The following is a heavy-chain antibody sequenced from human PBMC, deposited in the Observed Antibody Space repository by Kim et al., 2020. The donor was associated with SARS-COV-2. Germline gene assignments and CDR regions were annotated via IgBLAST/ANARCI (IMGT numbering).Heavy chain of an antibody. V-gene: IGHV3-30-3*01. Sequence: GGSLRLSCAASGFTFGTYPMYWVRQAPGKGLEWVALISYDGRNKYYADSVQGRFTISRDNSKNTLYLQMNSLRAEDTAVYYCARERVVVLPAGILPNNY. CDR2: ISYDGRNK. D-gene: IGHD2-2*02. J-gene: IGHJ6*01. CDR1: GFTFGTYP. CDR3: ARERVVVLPAGILPNNY.